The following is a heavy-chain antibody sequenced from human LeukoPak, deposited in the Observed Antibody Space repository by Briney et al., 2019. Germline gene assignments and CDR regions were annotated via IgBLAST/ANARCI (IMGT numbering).Heavy chain of an antibody. CDR2: INPYDDDT. Sequence: ASVKVSCKACGYTFTDYYMHWVRQAPGQGFEWMGWINPYDDDTNFAQKFNGRSTMTRDTSISTAHMKVSRLRSDDTAVYYWARASLLYCSGACCLFDDWGQGSLVTV. V-gene: IGHV1-2*02. D-gene: IGHD2-15*01. J-gene: IGHJ4*02. CDR3: ARASLLYCSGACCLFDD. CDR1: GYTFTDYY.